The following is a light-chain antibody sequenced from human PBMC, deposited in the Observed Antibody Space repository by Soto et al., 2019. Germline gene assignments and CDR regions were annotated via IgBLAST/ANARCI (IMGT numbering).Light chain of an antibody. CDR3: EKYNSAQYT. CDR2: AAS. J-gene: IGKJ2*01. Sequence: DIQMTQSPSSLSASVGDRVTITFRASQGISYYLAWYQQKPGKVPKLLIYAASTLQSGVPSRFSGSGSGTDFTITISSLQTEDVATYYGEKYNSAQYTFGQGTNLEIK. CDR1: QGISYY. V-gene: IGKV1-27*01.